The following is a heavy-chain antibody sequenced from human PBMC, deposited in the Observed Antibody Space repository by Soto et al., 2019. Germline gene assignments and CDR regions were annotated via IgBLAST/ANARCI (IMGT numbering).Heavy chain of an antibody. J-gene: IGHJ5*02. CDR2: IYYSGST. D-gene: IGHD5-18*01. Sequence: SETLSLTCIVSGGSISSSSYYWGWIRQPPGKGLEWIGSIYYSGSTYYNPSLKSRVTTSVDTSKNLFSLKLTSVTAADTAVYYCARIPVDTSMIYWLDPWGQGTLVTVSS. CDR3: ARIPVDTSMIYWLDP. V-gene: IGHV4-39*07. CDR1: GGSISSSSYY.